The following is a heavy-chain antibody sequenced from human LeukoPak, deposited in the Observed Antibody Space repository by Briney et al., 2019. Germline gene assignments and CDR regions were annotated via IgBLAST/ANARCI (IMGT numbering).Heavy chain of an antibody. Sequence: PGGSLRLSCAASGFTFSSYAMSWVRQAPGKGLEWVSAISGSGGSTYYADSVKGRFTISRDNSKNTLYLQTNSLRAEDTAVYYCAKVGGRDDYYYYYYMDVWGKGTTVTVSS. CDR3: AKVGGRDDYYYYYYMDV. CDR1: GFTFSSYA. CDR2: ISGSGGST. V-gene: IGHV3-23*01. J-gene: IGHJ6*03. D-gene: IGHD1-26*01.